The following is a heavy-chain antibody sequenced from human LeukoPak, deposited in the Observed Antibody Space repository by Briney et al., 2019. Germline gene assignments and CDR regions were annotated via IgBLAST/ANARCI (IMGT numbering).Heavy chain of an antibody. D-gene: IGHD5-18*01. CDR2: INHSGST. CDR1: GGSFSGYY. J-gene: IGHJ4*02. V-gene: IGHV4-34*01. Sequence: SETLSLTCAVCGGSFSGYYWSWIRQPPGKGLEWIGEINHSGSTNYNPSLKSRVTISVDTSKNQFSLKLSSVTAADTAVYYCARRGRGYSYGLAFDYWGQGTLVTVSS. CDR3: ARRGRGYSYGLAFDY.